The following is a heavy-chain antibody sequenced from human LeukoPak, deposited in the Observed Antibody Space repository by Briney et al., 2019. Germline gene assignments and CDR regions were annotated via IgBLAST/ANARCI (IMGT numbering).Heavy chain of an antibody. J-gene: IGHJ4*02. CDR1: GASISDYH. Sequence: PSETLSLTCSVSGASISDYHWIWIRQPPAKGLEWMGYFSYSGSTRYNPSLKSRVTMSVDTSKNQFSLRLISVAAADTAVYYCARMYSGTSYYFDFWGQGTLVTVSS. V-gene: IGHV4-59*01. CDR2: FSYSGST. CDR3: ARMYSGTSYYFDF. D-gene: IGHD1-26*01.